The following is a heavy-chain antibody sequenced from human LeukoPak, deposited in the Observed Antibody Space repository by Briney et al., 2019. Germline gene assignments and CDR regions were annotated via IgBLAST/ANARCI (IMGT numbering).Heavy chain of an antibody. CDR2: ISAYNGNT. D-gene: IGHD2-15*01. Sequence: GASVKVSCKASGYTFTSYGISWVRQAPGQGLEWMGWISAYNGNTNYAQKFQGRVTMTRDTSISTAYMELSRLRSDDTAVYYCARPRAIAANDAFDIWGQGTMVTVSS. CDR3: ARPRAIAANDAFDI. V-gene: IGHV1-18*01. J-gene: IGHJ3*02. CDR1: GYTFTSYG.